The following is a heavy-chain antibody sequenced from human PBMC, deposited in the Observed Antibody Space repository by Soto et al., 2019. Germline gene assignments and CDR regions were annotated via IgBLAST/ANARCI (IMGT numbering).Heavy chain of an antibody. CDR2: IKPDGGEK. J-gene: IGHJ4*02. CDR1: GFTFSTYW. V-gene: IGHV3-7*01. CDR3: ARDGYCSGGSCYSVPVFDY. Sequence: HPGGSLRLSCAASGFTFSTYWMSWVRQAPGKGLEWVANIKPDGGEKWYVDSVRGRFTISRDNAKNSLYLQMNSLRAEDTAVYYCARDGYCSGGSCYSVPVFDYWGQGT. D-gene: IGHD2-15*01.